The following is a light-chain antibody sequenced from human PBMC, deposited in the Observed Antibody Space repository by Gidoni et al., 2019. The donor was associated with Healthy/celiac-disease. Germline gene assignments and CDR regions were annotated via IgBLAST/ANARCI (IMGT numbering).Light chain of an antibody. CDR2: GAS. V-gene: IGKV3-20*01. CDR3: QQYGSSPRT. J-gene: IGKJ1*01. CDR1: QSVSSSY. Sequence: EIVLTQYPGTLSLSPGERATLACRASQSVSSSYLAWYQQKPGQAPRLLIYGASSRATGIPDRFSGSGSGTDFTLTISSLQPEDFAVYYCQQYGSSPRTFGQXTQVEIK.